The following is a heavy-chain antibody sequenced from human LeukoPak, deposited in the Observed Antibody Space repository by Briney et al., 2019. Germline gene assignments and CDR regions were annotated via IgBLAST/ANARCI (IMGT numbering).Heavy chain of an antibody. J-gene: IGHJ3*02. CDR1: SYSISSGYY. D-gene: IGHD1-7*01. Sequence: SETLSLTCAVSSYSISSGYYWGWIRQPPGKGPEWIASMYHSGSTYYNPSLKDRVTISVDTSKNHFSLNLSSVTAADTAVYYCARSWNYGWVAEAFDIWGQGTMVTVSS. CDR2: MYHSGST. CDR3: ARSWNYGWVAEAFDI. V-gene: IGHV4-38-2*01.